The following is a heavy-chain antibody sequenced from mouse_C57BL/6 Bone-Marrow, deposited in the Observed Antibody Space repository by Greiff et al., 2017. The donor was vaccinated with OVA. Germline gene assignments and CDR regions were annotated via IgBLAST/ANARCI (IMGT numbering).Heavy chain of an antibody. V-gene: IGHV1-82*01. CDR3: ARHEDGYYASYFDY. CDR1: GYAFSSSW. Sequence: VQLVESGPELVKPGASVKISCKASGYAFSSSWMNWVKQRPGKGLEWIGRIYPGDGDTNYNGKFKGKATLTADNSSSPAYMQLSSLSSEDSAVYFCARHEDGYYASYFDYWGQGTTLTVS. D-gene: IGHD2-3*01. CDR2: IYPGDGDT. J-gene: IGHJ2*01.